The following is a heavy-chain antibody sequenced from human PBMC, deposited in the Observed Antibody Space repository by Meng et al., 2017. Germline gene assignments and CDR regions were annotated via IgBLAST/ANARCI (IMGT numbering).Heavy chain of an antibody. V-gene: IGHV4-34*01. CDR3: ARGPLTSSSWYRGYYYGMDV. CDR2: INHSGST. D-gene: IGHD6-13*01. CDR1: GGSFSGYY. J-gene: IGHJ6*02. Sequence: GSLRLSCAVYGGSFSGYYWSWIRQPPGKGREWIGEINHSGSTNYNPSLKSRVTISVDTSKNQFSLKLSSVTAADTAVYYCARGPLTSSSWYRGYYYGMDVWGQGTTVTVSS.